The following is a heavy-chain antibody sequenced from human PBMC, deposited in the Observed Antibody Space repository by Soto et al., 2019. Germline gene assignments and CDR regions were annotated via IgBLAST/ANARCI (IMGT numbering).Heavy chain of an antibody. CDR2: IDTSGNT. V-gene: IGHV4-4*07. CDR1: GGSISTYY. CDR3: ARYSSNWFQTEGMDV. J-gene: IGHJ6*02. D-gene: IGHD6-13*01. Sequence: SETLSLTCTVSGGSISTYYWSWTRQPAGKGLEWIGRIDTSGNTNYNPSLKSRVTMSVDTSKKQFSLKLTSVTAADTAVYYCARYSSNWFQTEGMDVWGQGTTVTAP.